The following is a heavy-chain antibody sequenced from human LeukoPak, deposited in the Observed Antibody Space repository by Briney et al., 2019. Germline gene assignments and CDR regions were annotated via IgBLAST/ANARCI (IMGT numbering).Heavy chain of an antibody. CDR1: GFTFNNYE. Sequence: PGGSLRLSCAASGFTFNNYEMNWVRQAPGKGLEWFSYISSVGSAISYADSVKGRFTISRDNAKNSLYLQMNSLRAEDMAVYYCARDSRSCRSSDCRGDAFDIWGQGTMVTVSS. J-gene: IGHJ3*02. V-gene: IGHV3-48*03. CDR2: ISSVGSAI. D-gene: IGHD6-25*01. CDR3: ARDSRSCRSSDCRGDAFDI.